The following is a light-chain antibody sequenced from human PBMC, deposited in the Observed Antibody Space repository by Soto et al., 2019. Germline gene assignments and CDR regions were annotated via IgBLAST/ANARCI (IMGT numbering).Light chain of an antibody. CDR3: QQFNSYSLT. Sequence: DIHLTQSPSTLSASVGDRVTLTCRASQNIGGWLAWYQQKQGEAPNLLMYDAFSLKSGVPSRFSGSGSGTEFTLTISSLQPEDCATYYCQQFNSYSLTFGQGTKVDIK. V-gene: IGKV1-5*01. J-gene: IGKJ1*01. CDR2: DAF. CDR1: QNIGGW.